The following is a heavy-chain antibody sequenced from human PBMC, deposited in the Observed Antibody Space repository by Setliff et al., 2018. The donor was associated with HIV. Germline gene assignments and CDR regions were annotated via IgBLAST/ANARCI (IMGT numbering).Heavy chain of an antibody. Sequence: SETLPLTCSASGASIGSSSYYWAWIRKPPGKGMEWIGNIYYSGSTYYNPSIKTRVTISLDGSKNQFSLKLKSVTAADTAVYYCARWHPPYGFWEEDYWGQGILVTVSS. V-gene: IGHV4-39*01. J-gene: IGHJ4*02. D-gene: IGHD3-10*01. CDR1: GASIGSSSYY. CDR3: ARWHPPYGFWEEDY. CDR2: IYYSGST.